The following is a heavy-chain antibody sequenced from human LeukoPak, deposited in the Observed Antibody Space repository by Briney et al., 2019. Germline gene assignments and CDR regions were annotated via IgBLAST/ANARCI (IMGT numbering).Heavy chain of an antibody. J-gene: IGHJ6*03. D-gene: IGHD1-1*01. V-gene: IGHV4-30-4*08. CDR3: DTRTRSQYYYMDV. CDR2: SYYRGNN. Sequence: SQTLSLTCTVSGGSLCRGDYYCSSIRQPPGKGLGWIAYSYYRGNNYYDPTPKSRVTISVDTYKNQFPLKLSFLTDAATAVYYGDTRTRSQYYYMDVWGKGTTVTVSS. CDR1: GGSLCRGDYY.